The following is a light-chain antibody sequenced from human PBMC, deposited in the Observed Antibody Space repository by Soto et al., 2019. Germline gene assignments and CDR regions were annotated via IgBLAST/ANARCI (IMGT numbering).Light chain of an antibody. J-gene: IGKJ2*01. CDR1: QSIGSR. V-gene: IGKV3-15*01. CDR3: QHYHGWVKS. CDR2: DVS. Sequence: EIVMTQSPATLSVSPGGRATLSCRPSQSIGSRLAWYQQKPGQAPRLLIFDVSTRATGVPDRFSGSESGTEFTLTISSLQSEDLAVYYCQHYHGWVKSFGQGTKLEI.